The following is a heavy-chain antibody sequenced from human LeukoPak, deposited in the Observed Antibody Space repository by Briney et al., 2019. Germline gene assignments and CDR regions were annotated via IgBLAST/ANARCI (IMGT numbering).Heavy chain of an antibody. CDR1: GGSISSYY. CDR3: AREKVEETYYYYMDV. CDR2: IYHSGST. Sequence: SETLSLTCTVSGGSISSYYWSWIRQPPGKGLEWIGEIYHSGSTNYNPSLKSRVTISVDKSKNQFSLKLSSVTAADTAVYYCAREKVEETYYYYMDVWGKGTTVTVSS. J-gene: IGHJ6*03. V-gene: IGHV4-59*12.